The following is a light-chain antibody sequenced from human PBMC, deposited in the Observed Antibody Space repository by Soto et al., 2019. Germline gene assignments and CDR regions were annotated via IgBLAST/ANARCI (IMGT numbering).Light chain of an antibody. J-gene: IGKJ2*01. CDR3: QHYGSSPFT. CDR1: QSVAGSY. Sequence: EILLTQSPGTLSLSPGERATLSCRASQSVAGSYLAWFQQKPGQAPRLLIYGASSRATGIPDRFSGSGSGTDFTLTISSLEPEDFAVYYCQHYGSSPFTFGQGTKLEIK. CDR2: GAS. V-gene: IGKV3-20*01.